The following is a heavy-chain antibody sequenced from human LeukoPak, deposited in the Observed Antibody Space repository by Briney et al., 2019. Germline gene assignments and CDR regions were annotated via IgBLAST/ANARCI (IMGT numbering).Heavy chain of an antibody. CDR3: ARGSMDIVLMVF. CDR2: MNPNSGNT. D-gene: IGHD2-8*01. V-gene: IGHV1-8*01. J-gene: IGHJ4*02. Sequence: ASVKVSCKASGYTFTSYDINGVRQATGQGLEWMGWMNPNSGNTGYAQKFQGRVTMTRNTSISTAYMELSSLRSEDTAVYYCARGSMDIVLMVFWGQGTLVTVSS. CDR1: GYTFTSYD.